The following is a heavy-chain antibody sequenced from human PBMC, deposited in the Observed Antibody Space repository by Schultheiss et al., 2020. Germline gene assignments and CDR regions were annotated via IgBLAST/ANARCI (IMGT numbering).Heavy chain of an antibody. J-gene: IGHJ5*02. Sequence: GESLKISCAASGFTFSSYGMHWVRQAPGKGLEWVAVISYDGSNKYYADSVKGRFTISRDNAKNSLYLQMNSLRAEDTAVYYCARVYSSSIFACDPWGQGTLVTVSS. CDR2: ISYDGSNK. V-gene: IGHV3-30*12. D-gene: IGHD6-6*01. CDR1: GFTFSSYG. CDR3: ARVYSSSIFACDP.